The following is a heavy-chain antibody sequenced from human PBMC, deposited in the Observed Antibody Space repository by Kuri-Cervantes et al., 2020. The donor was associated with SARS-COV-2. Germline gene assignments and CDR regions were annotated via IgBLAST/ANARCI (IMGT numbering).Heavy chain of an antibody. D-gene: IGHD1-26*01. CDR2: FDPEDGET. CDR3: ATGEASGSYFPHYYYYGMDV. J-gene: IGHJ6*02. Sequence: ASVKVSCKVSGYTLTELSMHWVRQAPGKGLEWMGGFDPEDGETIYAQKFQGRVTMTEDTSTDTAYMELSSLRSEDTAVYYCATGEASGSYFPHYYYYGMDVWGRGTTVTVSS. CDR1: GYTLTELS. V-gene: IGHV1-24*01.